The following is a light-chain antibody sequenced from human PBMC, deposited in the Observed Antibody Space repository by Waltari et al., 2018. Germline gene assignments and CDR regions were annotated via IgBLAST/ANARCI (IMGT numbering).Light chain of an antibody. CDR2: DAS. Sequence: ELVFTHSPATLSLSPGEGATLPCRASQSVSSQLVWYQQKRGQAPRLLIYDASNRATGIPARFSGSGSGTDFTLTIRSLEPEDFAVYYCQQCNNSPPTFGQGTKVEIK. J-gene: IGKJ1*01. CDR1: QSVSSQ. CDR3: QQCNNSPPT. V-gene: IGKV3-11*01.